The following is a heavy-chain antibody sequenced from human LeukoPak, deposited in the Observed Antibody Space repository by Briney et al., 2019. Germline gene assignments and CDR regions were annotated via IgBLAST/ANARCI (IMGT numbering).Heavy chain of an antibody. CDR1: GYSTSSGYY. CDR3: ARRGSGDAFDI. J-gene: IGHJ3*02. CDR2: IYHSGST. D-gene: IGHD3-10*01. Sequence: SETLSLTCTVSGYSTSSGYYWGWIRQPPGKGLEWIGSIYHSGSTYYNTSLKSRVTISVDTPKNQFSLKLSSVTAADTAVYYCARRGSGDAFDIWGQGTMVTVSS. V-gene: IGHV4-38-2*02.